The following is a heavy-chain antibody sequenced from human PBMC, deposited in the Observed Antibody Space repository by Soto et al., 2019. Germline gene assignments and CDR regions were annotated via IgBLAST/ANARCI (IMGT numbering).Heavy chain of an antibody. D-gene: IGHD4-17*01. J-gene: IGHJ4*02. CDR3: AHVTCYGDYEGDFDY. Sequence: QITLKESGPTLVKPTQTLTLTCTFSGFSLSTSGVGVGWIRQPPGKALEWLALIYWDDDKRYSPSLKSRLTITKDTSKNQVVLTMTNMDPVDTATYYCAHVTCYGDYEGDFDYWGQGTLVTVSS. CDR1: GFSLSTSGVG. V-gene: IGHV2-5*02. CDR2: IYWDDDK.